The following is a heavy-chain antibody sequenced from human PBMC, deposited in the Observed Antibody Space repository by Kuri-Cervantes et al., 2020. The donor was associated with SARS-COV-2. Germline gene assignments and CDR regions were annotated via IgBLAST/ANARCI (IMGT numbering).Heavy chain of an antibody. CDR3: AKDRRGSGPFDY. CDR1: GFTFSNAW. J-gene: IGHJ4*02. CDR2: IRYDGSNK. V-gene: IGHV3-30*02. Sequence: GGSLRLSCAASGFTFSNAWMSWVRQAPGKGLEWVAFIRYDGSNKYYADSVKGRFTISRDNSKNTLYLQMNSLRAEDTAVYYCAKDRRGSGPFDYWGQGTLVTVSS. D-gene: IGHD3-10*01.